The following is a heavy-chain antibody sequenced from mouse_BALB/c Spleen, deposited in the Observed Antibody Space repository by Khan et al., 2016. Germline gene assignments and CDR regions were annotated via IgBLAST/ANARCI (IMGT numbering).Heavy chain of an antibody. CDR1: GFTFSSYW. V-gene: IGHV6-3*01. CDR3: TDLGKGY. D-gene: IGHD4-1*01. CDR2: IRLKSDNYAT. Sequence: EVKLEVSGGGLVQPGGSMKLSCVASGFTFSSYWMSWVRQSPEKGLEWVAEIRLKSDNYATHYAESVKGKFTISRDDSKSRLYLQMNSLRAEDTGIYYCTDLGKGYWGQGTTLTVSS. J-gene: IGHJ2*01.